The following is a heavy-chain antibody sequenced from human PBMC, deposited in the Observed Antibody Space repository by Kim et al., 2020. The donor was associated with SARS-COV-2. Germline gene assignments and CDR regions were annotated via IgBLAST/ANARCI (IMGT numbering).Heavy chain of an antibody. Sequence: YEDALKGRFTVSKDNSKNTLYLQLNSLRAEDTAVYYCAIVASKLRFLNFEYWGQGTLVTVSP. V-gene: IGHV3-23*01. D-gene: IGHD3-3*01. CDR3: AIVASKLRFLNFEY. J-gene: IGHJ4*02.